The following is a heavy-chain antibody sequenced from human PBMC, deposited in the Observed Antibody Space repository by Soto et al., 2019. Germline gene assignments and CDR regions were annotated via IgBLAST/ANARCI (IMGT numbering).Heavy chain of an antibody. CDR3: ARDQTTGDWFDA. J-gene: IGHJ5*02. V-gene: IGHV3-74*03. D-gene: IGHD4-17*01. CDR2: INGDGSDI. Sequence: CGSLRLSCGAAGGDFSNYWMHCVRQAPGKGLVWVSRINGDGSDIKYADSVKGRFTISRDNAKNTVYLQMNSLRADDTAVYYCARDQTTGDWFDASGQGALVTVPS. CDR1: GGDFSNYW.